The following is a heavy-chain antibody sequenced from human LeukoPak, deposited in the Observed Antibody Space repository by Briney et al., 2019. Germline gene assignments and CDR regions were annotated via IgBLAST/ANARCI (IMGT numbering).Heavy chain of an antibody. CDR3: AGSSSEIYYYYMDV. Sequence: GASVKVSCKASGYTFTGYYMRWVRQAPGQGLEWMGWINPNSGGTNYAQKFQGRVTMTRDTSISTAYMELSRLRSDDTAVYYCAGSSSEIYYYYMDVWGKGTTVTVSS. J-gene: IGHJ6*03. D-gene: IGHD6-13*01. CDR1: GYTFTGYY. CDR2: INPNSGGT. V-gene: IGHV1-2*02.